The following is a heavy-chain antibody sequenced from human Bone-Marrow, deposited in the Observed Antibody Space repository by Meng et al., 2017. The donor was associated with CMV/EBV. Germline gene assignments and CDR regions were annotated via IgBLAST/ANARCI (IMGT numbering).Heavy chain of an antibody. CDR1: GFTFSSYA. Sequence: GESLKISCAASGFTFSSYAMHWVRQAPGKGLEWVAVIWYDGRNKYYADSVKGRFTISRDNSKNTLYLQMNSLSAEDTAVYYCARLSSSDDAFDVWGQGTMVTVSS. V-gene: IGHV3-33*01. CDR3: ARLSSSDDAFDV. CDR2: IWYDGRNK. D-gene: IGHD6-6*01. J-gene: IGHJ3*01.